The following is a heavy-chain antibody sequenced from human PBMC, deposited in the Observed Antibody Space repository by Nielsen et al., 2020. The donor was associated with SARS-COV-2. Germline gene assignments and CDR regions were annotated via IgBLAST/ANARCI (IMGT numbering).Heavy chain of an antibody. V-gene: IGHV3-48*02. CDR3: TRDKYLLL. J-gene: IGHJ6*02. CDR1: GFTFDDYA. Sequence: GGSLRLSCAASGFTFDDYAMHWVRQAPGKGLEWVAYINNNGATKYYRDSVKGRFTISRDNDRNSLFLELNSLTDEDTAIYYCTRDKYLLLWGPGTTVTVSS. D-gene: IGHD2/OR15-2a*01. CDR2: INNNGATK.